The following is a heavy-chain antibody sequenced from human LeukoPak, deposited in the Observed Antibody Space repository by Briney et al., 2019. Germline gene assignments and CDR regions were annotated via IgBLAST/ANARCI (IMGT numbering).Heavy chain of an antibody. J-gene: IGHJ4*02. Sequence: GGSLRLSCAASGFTFSSYGMHWVRHAPGKGLEWVAFIWYDGSNKYYADSVKGRFTISRDISKNTLYLQMNSLRAEHTAVYYCALLRSIAVAGPDYWGQGTLVTVSS. CDR3: ALLRSIAVAGPDY. D-gene: IGHD6-19*01. CDR1: GFTFSSYG. V-gene: IGHV3-30*02. CDR2: IWYDGSNK.